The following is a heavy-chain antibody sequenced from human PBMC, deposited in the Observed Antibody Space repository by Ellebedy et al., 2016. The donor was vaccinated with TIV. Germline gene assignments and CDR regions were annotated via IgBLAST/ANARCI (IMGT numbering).Heavy chain of an antibody. CDR3: AKGPYSSGWYLFDY. J-gene: IGHJ4*02. V-gene: IGHV3-23*01. Sequence: GGSLRLSCAASGFTFSSYAMSWVRQAPGKGLEWVSGISGSGVSTYYADSVKGRFTISRDNSKNTLYLQMTSLRAEDTAVYYCAKGPYSSGWYLFDYWGQGTLVTVSS. CDR2: ISGSGVST. CDR1: GFTFSSYA. D-gene: IGHD6-19*01.